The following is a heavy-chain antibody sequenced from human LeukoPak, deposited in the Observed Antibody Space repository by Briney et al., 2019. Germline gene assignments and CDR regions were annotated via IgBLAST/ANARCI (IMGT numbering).Heavy chain of an antibody. CDR2: IYHSGST. CDR3: ARALPGYYYFDY. CDR1: GYSISSGYY. D-gene: IGHD5-18*01. J-gene: IGHJ4*02. Sequence: SETLSLTCTVSGYSISSGYYWGWIRQPPGKGLEWIGSIYHSGSTYYNPSLKSRVTISVDTSKNQFSLKLSSVTAADTAVYYCARALPGYYYFDYWGQGTLVTVSS. V-gene: IGHV4-38-2*02.